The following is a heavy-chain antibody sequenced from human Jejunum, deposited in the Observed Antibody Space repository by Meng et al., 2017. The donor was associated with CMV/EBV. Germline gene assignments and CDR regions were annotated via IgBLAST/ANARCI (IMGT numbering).Heavy chain of an antibody. CDR2: ILVDSVTT. V-gene: IGHV3-23*01. D-gene: IGHD1-7*01. CDR3: AKEGLTGTNGDS. Sequence: AASDNSITYYAMDWVRQAPGKGLEWVSAILVDSVTTYYADSVKGRFTISRDNSKNMMYLQMNSLRGEDTAVYYCAKEGLTGTNGDSWGQGTLVTVSS. J-gene: IGHJ5*01. CDR1: DNSITYYA.